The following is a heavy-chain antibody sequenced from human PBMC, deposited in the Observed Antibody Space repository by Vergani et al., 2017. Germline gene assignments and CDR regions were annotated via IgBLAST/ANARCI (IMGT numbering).Heavy chain of an antibody. CDR2: ISYDGTQK. J-gene: IGHJ1*01. D-gene: IGHD1-1*01. CDR3: ATIICGTPVCQIGYFRE. V-gene: IGHV3-30*03. CDR1: GFTSSYYG. Sequence: QVHLVESGGGVVQPGRSLRLSCVVSGFTSSYYGMHWVRQAPGKGLEWVAVISYDGTQKYYADPVKGRFTISRDNSKSTLYLQMNSLRTEDTAVYYCATIICGTPVCQIGYFREWGQGTLVNVSS.